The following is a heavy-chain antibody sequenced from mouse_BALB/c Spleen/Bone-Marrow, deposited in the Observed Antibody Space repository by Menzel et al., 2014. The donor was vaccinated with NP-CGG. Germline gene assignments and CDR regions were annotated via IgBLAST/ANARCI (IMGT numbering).Heavy chain of an antibody. CDR3: AREGVRLLPFAY. CDR1: GYTFTSYV. V-gene: IGHV1-14*01. D-gene: IGHD1-1*01. J-gene: IGHJ3*01. CDR2: INPYNDGT. Sequence: VQLRQSGPELVKPGASVKMSCKASGYTFTSYVMHWVKQKPGQGLEWIGYINPYNDGTKYDEKFKGKATLTSDKSSSTAYMELSSLTAEDSAVYYCAREGVRLLPFAYWGQGTLVTVSA.